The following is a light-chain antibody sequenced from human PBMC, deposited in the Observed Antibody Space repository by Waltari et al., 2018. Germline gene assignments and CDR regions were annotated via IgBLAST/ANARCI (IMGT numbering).Light chain of an antibody. CDR1: ESTGSR. CDR2: EAS. J-gene: IGKJ1*01. V-gene: IGKV1-5*03. CDR3: QQYSSYLWT. Sequence: DIQMTQSPSTLSASVWDRVTITCRASESTGSRLAWYQQKPGKAPKLLIYEASTLQSGVPSRFSGTGSGTEFTLTISSLQPDDFATYYCQQYSSYLWTFGQGTKMEIK.